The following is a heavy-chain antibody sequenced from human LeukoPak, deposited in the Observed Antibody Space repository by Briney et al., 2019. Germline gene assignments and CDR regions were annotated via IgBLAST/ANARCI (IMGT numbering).Heavy chain of an antibody. CDR2: IISTANAI. J-gene: IGHJ4*02. Sequence: GGSLRLSCAASGFTFSSYSMNWVRQAPGKGLEWISYIISTANAIYYADPVKGRFTISRDNAKNSVSLQMNSLRAEDTAVYYCARDSSWSFDYWGQGTLVTVSS. CDR1: GFTFSSYS. V-gene: IGHV3-48*01. D-gene: IGHD3-10*01. CDR3: ARDSSWSFDY.